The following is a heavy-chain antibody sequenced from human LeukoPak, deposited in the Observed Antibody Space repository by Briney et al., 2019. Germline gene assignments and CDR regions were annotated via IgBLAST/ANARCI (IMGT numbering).Heavy chain of an antibody. D-gene: IGHD5-18*01. CDR2: INHSGST. Sequence: PSETLSLTCTVYGGSFSGYYWGWIRQPPGKGLEWIGEINHSGSTNYNPSLKSRVTISVDTSKNQFSLKLSSVTAADTAVYYCARRRGYSYGYGRWGQGTLVTVSS. CDR1: GGSFSGYY. V-gene: IGHV4-34*01. J-gene: IGHJ4*02. CDR3: ARRRGYSYGYGR.